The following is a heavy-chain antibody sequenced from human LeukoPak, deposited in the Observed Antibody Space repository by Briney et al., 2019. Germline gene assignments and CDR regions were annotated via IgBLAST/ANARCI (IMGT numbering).Heavy chain of an antibody. CDR1: GFTFSNYP. V-gene: IGHV3-30-3*01. Sequence: GGSLRLSCAASGFTFSNYPMHWVRQAPGKGLEWVAVIPYDGSNNYYSDSVKGRFTISRDNSKNPLYLQMNSLRPEDTAVYYCARSEGTTVTMFDYWGQGTLVTVSS. D-gene: IGHD4-17*01. J-gene: IGHJ4*02. CDR3: ARSEGTTVTMFDY. CDR2: IPYDGSNN.